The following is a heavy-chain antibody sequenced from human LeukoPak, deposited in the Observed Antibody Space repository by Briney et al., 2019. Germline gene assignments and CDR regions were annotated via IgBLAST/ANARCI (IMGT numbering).Heavy chain of an antibody. Sequence: SETLSLTCAVYGGSFSGYYWSWIRQPPGKGLERIGEINHSGSTNYNPSLKSRVTISVDTSKNQFSLKLSSVTAADTAVYYCARGTRRSWFDPWGQGTLVTVSS. CDR2: INHSGST. J-gene: IGHJ5*02. V-gene: IGHV4-34*01. CDR3: ARGTRRSWFDP. CDR1: GGSFSGYY.